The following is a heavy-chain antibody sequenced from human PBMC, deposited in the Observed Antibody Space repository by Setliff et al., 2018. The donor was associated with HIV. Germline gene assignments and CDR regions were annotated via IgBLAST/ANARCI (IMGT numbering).Heavy chain of an antibody. CDR3: ARDGPLEGSYRYYYYYMDV. CDR1: GGSISSHY. V-gene: IGHV4-59*11. CDR2: IYYRGST. J-gene: IGHJ6*03. Sequence: TSETLSLTCTVSGGSISSHYWSWIRQPPGKGLEWIGYIYYRGSTNYNPSLKSRVTISVDTSKNQFSLKLSSVTAADTAVYYCARDGPLEGSYRYYYYYMDVWGKGTTVTVSS. D-gene: IGHD3-10*01.